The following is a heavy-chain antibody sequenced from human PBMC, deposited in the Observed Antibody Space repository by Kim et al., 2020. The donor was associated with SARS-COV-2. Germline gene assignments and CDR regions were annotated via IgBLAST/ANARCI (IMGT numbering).Heavy chain of an antibody. CDR1: GGSISSYY. J-gene: IGHJ6*02. D-gene: IGHD6-6*01. CDR3: ARTALGSSSEGYYYYGMDV. Sequence: SETLSLTCTVSGGSISSYYWSWIRQPPGKGLEWIGYIYYSGSTNYNPSLKSRVTISVDTSKNQFSLKLSSVTAADTAVYYCARTALGSSSEGYYYYGMDVWGQGTTVTVSS. V-gene: IGHV4-59*13. CDR2: IYYSGST.